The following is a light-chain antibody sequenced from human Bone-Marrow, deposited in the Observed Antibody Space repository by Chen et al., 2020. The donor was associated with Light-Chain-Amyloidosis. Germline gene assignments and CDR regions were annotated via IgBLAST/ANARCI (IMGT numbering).Light chain of an antibody. V-gene: IGLV1-47*01. CDR3: AAWDDSLSIWV. CDR2: NNS. J-gene: IGLJ3*02. Sequence: QSVLTQPPSASGTPGQRVIISCSGSSSTIGNNYVYWYKQLPGTAPKLLIYNNSQRPSGVPDRIAGSKSGTSASLAISGLRSEDESDYYCAAWDDSLSIWVFGGGTKVTVL. CDR1: SSTIGNNY.